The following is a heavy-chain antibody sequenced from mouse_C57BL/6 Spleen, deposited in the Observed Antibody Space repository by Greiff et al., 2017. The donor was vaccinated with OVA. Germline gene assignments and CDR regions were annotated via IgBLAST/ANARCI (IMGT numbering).Heavy chain of an antibody. CDR3: ERVGWDGYCAMDY. V-gene: IGHV5-4*03. CDR2: ISDDGSYT. Sequence: EVKLMESGGGLVKPGGSLKLSCAASGFTFSSYAMSWVRQTPEKRLEWVATISDDGSYTYYPDNVKGRFTISRDNAKNNLYLQMSQLKSEDTAMDYCERVGWDGYCAMDYWGQGPSVTVSS. CDR1: GFTFSSYA. D-gene: IGHD1-1*02. J-gene: IGHJ4*01.